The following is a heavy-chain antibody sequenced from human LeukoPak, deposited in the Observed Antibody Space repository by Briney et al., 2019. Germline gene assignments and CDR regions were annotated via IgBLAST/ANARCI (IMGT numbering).Heavy chain of an antibody. CDR3: ARGRGWGILDS. Sequence: ASVKVSCKASGYTFTDYYMHWVRQAPGQGLEWMGWISPNSGDTNYAQKFQGRVTMTTNTSIDTAYMELSSLTFDDTAIYYCARGRGWGILDSWGQGHLVTVSS. CDR2: ISPNSGDT. V-gene: IGHV1-2*02. CDR1: GYTFTDYY. D-gene: IGHD6-19*01. J-gene: IGHJ4*02.